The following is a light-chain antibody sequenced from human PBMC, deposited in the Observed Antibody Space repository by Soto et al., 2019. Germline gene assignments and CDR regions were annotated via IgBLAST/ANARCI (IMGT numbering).Light chain of an antibody. Sequence: DIQMTQSPSTLSASLGDRVTLTCRASQSISSCLAWYQQQPGKAPKLLIYNASTFESAIPLGFSGSGSGTEFPLTVSSVQPDDFAPYYCQHYNSYSLAFGQGTKVEVK. J-gene: IGKJ1*01. CDR1: QSISSC. CDR3: QHYNSYSLA. V-gene: IGKV1-5*03. CDR2: NAS.